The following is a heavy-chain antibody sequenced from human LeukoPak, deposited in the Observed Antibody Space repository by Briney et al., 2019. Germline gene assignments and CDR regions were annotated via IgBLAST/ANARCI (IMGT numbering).Heavy chain of an antibody. V-gene: IGHV3-33*01. Sequence: GRSLRLSCAASGFTFSSYGMHWVRQAPGKGLEWVAVIWYDGSNKYYADSVKGRFTISRDNSKNTLYLQMNSLKTEDTAVYYCTTEWDYNPAYYYYYYMDVWGKGTTVTVSS. CDR3: TTEWDYNPAYYYYYYMDV. D-gene: IGHD4-11*01. CDR1: GFTFSSYG. CDR2: IWYDGSNK. J-gene: IGHJ6*03.